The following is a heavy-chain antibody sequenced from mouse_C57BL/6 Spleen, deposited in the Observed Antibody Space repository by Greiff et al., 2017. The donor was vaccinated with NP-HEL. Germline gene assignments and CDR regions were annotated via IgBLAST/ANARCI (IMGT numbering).Heavy chain of an antibody. V-gene: IGHV5-4*01. CDR3: AKINYGYDGFAY. CDR2: ISDGGSYT. D-gene: IGHD2-2*01. Sequence: EVQLVESGGGLVKPGGSLKLSCAASGFTFSSYAMSWVRQTPEKRLEWVATISDGGSYTYYPDNVKGRFTISRDNAKNNLYLQMSHLKSEDTAMYYCAKINYGYDGFAYWGQGTLVTVSA. CDR1: GFTFSSYA. J-gene: IGHJ3*01.